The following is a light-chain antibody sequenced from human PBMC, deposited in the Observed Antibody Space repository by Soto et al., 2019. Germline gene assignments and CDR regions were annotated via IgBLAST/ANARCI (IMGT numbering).Light chain of an antibody. J-gene: IGLJ3*02. CDR2: GNS. V-gene: IGLV1-40*01. Sequence: QSVLTQPPSVSGAPGQRVTISCTGSSSNIGAGYDVHWYQQLPGAAPRLVIYGNSNRPSGVPDRFSASKSGTSASLAITGLQAEDEADYYCQSYDSLSGSRVFGEGTKLTVL. CDR1: SSNIGAGYD. CDR3: QSYDSLSGSRV.